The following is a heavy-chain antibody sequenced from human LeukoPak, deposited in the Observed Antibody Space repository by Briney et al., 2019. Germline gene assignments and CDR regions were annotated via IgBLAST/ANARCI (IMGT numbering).Heavy chain of an antibody. CDR3: ARSKVETGRYFYYYMDV. Sequence: PGGSLRLSCAASGFTLSGYYMNWVRQAPGKGLEWVAVIYSDGSAYYSESVKGRSTISRDNSKNTLHLQMNSLRAEDTAVYYCARSKVETGRYFYYYMDVWGKGTTVTVSS. CDR2: IYSDGSA. J-gene: IGHJ6*03. V-gene: IGHV3-53*01. CDR1: GFTLSGYY. D-gene: IGHD4-23*01.